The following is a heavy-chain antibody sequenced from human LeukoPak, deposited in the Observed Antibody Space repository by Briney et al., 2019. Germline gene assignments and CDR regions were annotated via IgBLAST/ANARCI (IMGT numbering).Heavy chain of an antibody. V-gene: IGHV4-59*01. CDR1: GGSISSYY. CDR3: ARDLEVTGRYGYREMDAFDI. J-gene: IGHJ3*02. Sequence: SETLSLTCTVSGGSISSYYWSWIRQPPGKGLEWIGYIYYSGSTNYNPSLKSRVTISVDTSKNQFSLKLSSVTAADTAVYYCARDLEVTGRYGYREMDAFDIWGQGTMVTVSS. CDR2: IYYSGST. D-gene: IGHD5-18*01.